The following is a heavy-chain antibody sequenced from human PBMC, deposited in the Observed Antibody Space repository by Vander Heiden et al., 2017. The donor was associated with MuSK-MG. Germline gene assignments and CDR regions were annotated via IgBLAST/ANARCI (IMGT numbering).Heavy chain of an antibody. V-gene: IGHV1-2*02. J-gene: IGHJ3*02. CDR1: GYTFTGYS. CDR2: INPNSGGA. Sequence: QVQLVQSGAEVKTPGASVKVSCKAFGYTFTGYSVHWGRQAPGQGLEWMGWINPNSGGANYAQKFQGRVTMTRDTSISTAYMELSRLRSDDTAVYYCATVDSDAFDIWGQGTMVTVSS. CDR3: ATVDSDAFDI.